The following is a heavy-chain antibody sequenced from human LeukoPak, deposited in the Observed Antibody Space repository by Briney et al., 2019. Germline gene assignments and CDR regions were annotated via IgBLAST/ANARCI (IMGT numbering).Heavy chain of an antibody. CDR1: GFTFSSYA. J-gene: IGHJ5*02. Sequence: GGSLRLSCAASGFTFSSYAMSWVRQAPGKGLEWVSAISGSGGSTYYADSVKGRFTISRDNSKNTLYLQMNSLRAEDTAVYYCAKDRYYDILTGYYGRNWFDPWGQGTPVTVSS. V-gene: IGHV3-23*01. CDR2: ISGSGGST. D-gene: IGHD3-9*01. CDR3: AKDRYYDILTGYYGRNWFDP.